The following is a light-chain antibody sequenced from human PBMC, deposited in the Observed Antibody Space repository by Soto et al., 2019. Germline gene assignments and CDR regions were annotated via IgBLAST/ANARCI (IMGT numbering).Light chain of an antibody. V-gene: IGLV1-47*02. Sequence: QSVVTQPPSVSGTPGQRVTIFCSGRRSNIGSNLVYWYQQLPGTAPKLLIFSNDQRPSGVPDRFSGSRSGTSASLAISGLRSEDDGDYSCAAWDDSLSGVVFGGGTKLTVL. CDR2: SND. CDR1: RSNIGSNL. CDR3: AAWDDSLSGVV. J-gene: IGLJ2*01.